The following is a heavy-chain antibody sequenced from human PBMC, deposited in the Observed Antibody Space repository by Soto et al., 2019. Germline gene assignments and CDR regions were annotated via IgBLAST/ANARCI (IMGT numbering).Heavy chain of an antibody. CDR1: GYSFTNYG. CDR2: ISAYNGNT. D-gene: IGHD6-19*01. CDR3: ARDRGVAPPVAGNTHYYYYMDV. V-gene: IGHV1-18*01. J-gene: IGHJ6*03. Sequence: QDQLVQSGVEVKKPGASVKVSCKASGYSFTNYGITWVRQAPGQGFERMGWISAYNGNTNYAQKFQGRVTLTTDASTSTAYVELRSLRSDDTAVYYCARDRGVAPPVAGNTHYYYYMDVWGKGTTVTVSS.